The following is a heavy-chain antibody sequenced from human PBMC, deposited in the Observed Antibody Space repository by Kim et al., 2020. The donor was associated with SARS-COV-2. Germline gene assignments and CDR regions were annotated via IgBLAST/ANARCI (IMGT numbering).Heavy chain of an antibody. D-gene: IGHD3-10*01. CDR1: GGTFSSYA. V-gene: IGHV1-69*04. J-gene: IGHJ1*01. Sequence: SVKVSCKASGGTFSSYAISWVRQAPGQGLEWMGRIIPILGIANYAQKFQGRVTITADKSTSTAYMELSSLRSEDTAVYYCASYDLGGSGSYSESYFQHWGQCTMVTVSS. CDR2: IIPILGIA. CDR3: ASYDLGGSGSYSESYFQH.